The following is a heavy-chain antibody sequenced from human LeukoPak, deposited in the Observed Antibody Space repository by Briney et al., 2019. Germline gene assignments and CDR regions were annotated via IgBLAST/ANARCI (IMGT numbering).Heavy chain of an antibody. CDR3: AKWGDYDILTGYYDSDY. CDR1: GFTFISYG. V-gene: IGHV3-30*18. CDR2: ISSDGGNE. Sequence: GTSLRLSCAASGFTFISYGMHWVRQAPGKGLEWVALISSDGGNENYADSVKGRFTVSRDDPKNTLYLQMNTLRAEDTAVYYCAKWGDYDILTGYYDSDYWGQGTLVTVSS. D-gene: IGHD3-9*01. J-gene: IGHJ4*02.